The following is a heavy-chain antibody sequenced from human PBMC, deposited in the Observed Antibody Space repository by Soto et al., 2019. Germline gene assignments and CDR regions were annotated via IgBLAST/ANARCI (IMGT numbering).Heavy chain of an antibody. CDR1: GFTFSSYA. CDR3: AKESTVSRWRKQDDYYYGMDV. Sequence: EVQLLESGGGLVQPGGSLRLSCVASGFTFSSYAMSWVRQAPGKGLEWVSSISGSGGSTYYADSVKGRFTISRDNSKNTLYLQMNSLRAEDTAVYYCAKESTVSRWRKQDDYYYGMDVWGQGTTVTVSS. CDR2: ISGSGGST. J-gene: IGHJ6*02. D-gene: IGHD4-4*01. V-gene: IGHV3-23*01.